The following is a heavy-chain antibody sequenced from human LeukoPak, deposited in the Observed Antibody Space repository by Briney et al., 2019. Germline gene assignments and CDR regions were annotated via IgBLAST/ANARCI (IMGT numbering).Heavy chain of an antibody. D-gene: IGHD6-6*01. Sequence: GGSLRLSCAASGFTVSSNYMSWVRQAPGKGLEWVSVIYSGGSTYYADSVKGRFTITRDNSKNTLYLQMNSQRAEDTAVYYCAREYSSSPYYFDYWGQGTLVTVSS. CDR2: IYSGGST. J-gene: IGHJ4*02. V-gene: IGHV3-66*01. CDR3: AREYSSSPYYFDY. CDR1: GFTVSSNY.